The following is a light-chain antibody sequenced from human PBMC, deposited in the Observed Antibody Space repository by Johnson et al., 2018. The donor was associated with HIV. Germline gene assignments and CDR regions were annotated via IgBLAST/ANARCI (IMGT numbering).Light chain of an antibody. V-gene: IGLV1-51*02. CDR2: ANN. J-gene: IGLJ1*01. CDR3: GTWDSSLSAGV. Sequence: QSALTQPPSVSAAPGQKVTISCSGSSSNIGNNFVSWYQQLPGTAPKLLIYANNKRPSGIADRFSGSKSGTSATLGITGLQTGDEADYYCGTWDSSLSAGVFGTGTNVTVL. CDR1: SSNIGNNF.